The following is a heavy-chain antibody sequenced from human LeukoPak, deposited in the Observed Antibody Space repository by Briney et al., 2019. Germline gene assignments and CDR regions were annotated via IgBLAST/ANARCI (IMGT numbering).Heavy chain of an antibody. CDR1: GFTFSSCA. J-gene: IGHJ4*02. Sequence: PGGSLRLSCAASGFTFSSCAMSWVRQAPGKGLEWVSAISGSGGSTYYADSVKGRFTISRDNSKNTLYLQMNTLRAEDTAVYYCAKSNRITMRVDSYFDYWGQGTLVTVSS. V-gene: IGHV3-23*01. CDR3: AKSNRITMRVDSYFDY. D-gene: IGHD3-22*01. CDR2: ISGSGGST.